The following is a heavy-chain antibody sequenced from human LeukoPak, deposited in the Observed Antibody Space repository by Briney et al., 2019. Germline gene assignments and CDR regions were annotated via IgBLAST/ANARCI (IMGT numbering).Heavy chain of an antibody. CDR1: GGSISTYA. Sequence: SETLSLTCTVSGGSISTYAWSWIRQPPGKGLEWIGYIYYSGSTNYNPFLKSRVTISVDTSKSQFSLKLSSVTAADTALYYCARDYYDSRGDAFDIWGQGTMVTVSS. CDR3: ARDYYDSRGDAFDI. J-gene: IGHJ3*02. CDR2: IYYSGST. D-gene: IGHD3-22*01. V-gene: IGHV4-59*01.